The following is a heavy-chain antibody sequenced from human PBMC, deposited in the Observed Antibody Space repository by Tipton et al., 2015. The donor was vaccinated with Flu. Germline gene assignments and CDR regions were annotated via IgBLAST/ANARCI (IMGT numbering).Heavy chain of an antibody. CDR2: IYTSGST. D-gene: IGHD3-22*01. Sequence: TLSLTCTVSGGSISSGSYYWSWIRQPAGKGLEWIGRIYTSGSTNYNPSLKSRVTISVDTSKNQFSLKLSSVTAADTAVYYCARGTVYYDSSGYFRSYYFDYWRQGTLVTVSS. V-gene: IGHV4-61*02. CDR1: GGSISSGSYY. CDR3: ARGTVYYDSSGYFRSYYFDY. J-gene: IGHJ4*02.